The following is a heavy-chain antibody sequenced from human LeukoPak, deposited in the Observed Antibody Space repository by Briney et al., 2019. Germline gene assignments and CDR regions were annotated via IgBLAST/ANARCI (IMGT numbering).Heavy chain of an antibody. CDR1: GGSISSYY. J-gene: IGHJ3*02. D-gene: IGHD6-13*01. CDR3: ARNGIAAAGGAFDI. CDR2: IYYSGST. V-gene: IGHV4-59*01. Sequence: KTSETLSLTCTVSGGSISSYYWSWIRQPPGKGLEWIGYIYYSGSTNYNPSLKSRVTISVGTSKNQFSLKLSSVTAADTAVYYCARNGIAAAGGAFDIWGQGTMVTASS.